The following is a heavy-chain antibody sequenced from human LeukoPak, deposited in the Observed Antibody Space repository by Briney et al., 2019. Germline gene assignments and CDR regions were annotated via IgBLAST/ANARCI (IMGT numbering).Heavy chain of an antibody. CDR3: VRGIPRFDS. CDR1: GGSFSGYY. D-gene: IGHD2-21*01. CDR2: INHIGST. V-gene: IGHV4-34*01. J-gene: IGHJ3*01. Sequence: PSETLSLTCAVYGGSFSGYYWNWIRQPPGKGLEWIGEINHIGSTNYNPSLKSRVTMSVDTSKNQFSLKLRSINAADTAVYYCVRGIPRFDSWGQGTMVIVSS.